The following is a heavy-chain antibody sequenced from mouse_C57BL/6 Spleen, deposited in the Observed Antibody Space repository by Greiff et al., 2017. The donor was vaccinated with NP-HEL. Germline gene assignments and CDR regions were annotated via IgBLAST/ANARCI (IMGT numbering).Heavy chain of an antibody. J-gene: IGHJ4*01. D-gene: IGHD2-4*01. Sequence: QVQLQQPGAELVKPGASVKMSCKASGYTFTSYWITWVKQRPGQGLEWIGDIYPGSGSTNYNGKFKSKATLTVDTSSSTAYMQLSSLTSEDSAVYYCARFDYDVGVYYAMDYWGQGTSVTVSS. CDR2: IYPGSGST. V-gene: IGHV1-55*01. CDR1: GYTFTSYW. CDR3: ARFDYDVGVYYAMDY.